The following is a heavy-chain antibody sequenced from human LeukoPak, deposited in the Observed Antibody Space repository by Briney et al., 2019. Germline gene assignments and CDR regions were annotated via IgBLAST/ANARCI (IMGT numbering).Heavy chain of an antibody. Sequence: ASVKVSCKASGGTFSSYAISWVRQAPGQGLEWMGWINPISGGTKYAHNFQGRVTMTRDTSISTVYMELSRLTSDDTAFYYCGRDLFRDFYGSGSSHHFDYWGQGTLVTVSS. CDR3: GRDLFRDFYGSGSSHHFDY. V-gene: IGHV1-2*02. D-gene: IGHD3-10*01. CDR2: INPISGGT. J-gene: IGHJ4*02. CDR1: GGTFSSYA.